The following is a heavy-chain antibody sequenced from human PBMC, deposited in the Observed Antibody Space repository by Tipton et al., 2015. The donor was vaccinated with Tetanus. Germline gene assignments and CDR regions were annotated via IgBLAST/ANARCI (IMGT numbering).Heavy chain of an antibody. CDR1: GGSLHGSSYC. CDR2: IYYSGYT. V-gene: IGHV4-39*01. J-gene: IGHJ4*02. D-gene: IGHD6-19*01. CDR3: TRLPRQWLAHGNY. Sequence: TLSLTCTVSGGSLHGSSYCWGWIRQTPGKGLEWIGSIYYSGYTYYNPSLKSRVSMSVDTSKSQFALNLTSVTAADTAVYYCTRLPRQWLAHGNYWGQGTLVTVSS.